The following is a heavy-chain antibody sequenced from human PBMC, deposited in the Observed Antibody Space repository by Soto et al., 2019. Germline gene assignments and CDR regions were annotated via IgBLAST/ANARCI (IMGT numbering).Heavy chain of an antibody. CDR1: GGSISSGGYY. CDR3: ATAGSSGWGGVKRFYFDY. J-gene: IGHJ4*02. Sequence: QVQLQESGPGLVKPSQTLSLTCTVSGGSISSGGYYWSWIRQHPGKGLEWIGYIYYSGSTYYNPSLKSRVTKSVNTSKKQFSLKLSSVTAADTAVYYWATAGSSGWGGVKRFYFDYWGQGTLVTVSS. V-gene: IGHV4-31*03. CDR2: IYYSGST. D-gene: IGHD6-19*01.